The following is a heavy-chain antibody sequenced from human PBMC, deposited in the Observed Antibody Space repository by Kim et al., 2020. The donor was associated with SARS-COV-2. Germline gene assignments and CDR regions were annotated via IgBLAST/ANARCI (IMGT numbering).Heavy chain of an antibody. J-gene: IGHJ4*01. V-gene: IGHV3-74*03. D-gene: IGHD2-21*01. Sequence: GGSLRLSCAVSGFTFRNYSMHWVRQAPGKGLEWVSRINIDATITTYADSVKGRLTISRANAKNTVYPQMNSLSAADTAVHYCVRDFILVDTPGRDFDYWG. CDR1: GFTFRNYS. CDR3: VRDFILVDTPGRDFDY. CDR2: INIDATIT.